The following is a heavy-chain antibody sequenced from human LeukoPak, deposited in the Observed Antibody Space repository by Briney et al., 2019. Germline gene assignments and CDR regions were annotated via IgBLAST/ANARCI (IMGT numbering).Heavy chain of an antibody. CDR1: GFTFSSYG. CDR2: ISYDGSNK. V-gene: IGHV3-30*03. J-gene: IGHJ4*02. CDR3: ATDGRGGITMVGGVIITVTYFDF. Sequence: GGSLRLSCAASGFTFSSYGMHWVRRAPGKGLEWVSGISYDGSNKYYADSVKGRFTISRDNPKNTLYLQMNSLRAEDTAVYYCATDGRGGITMVGGVIITVTYFDFWGQGTMVTVSS. D-gene: IGHD3-10*01.